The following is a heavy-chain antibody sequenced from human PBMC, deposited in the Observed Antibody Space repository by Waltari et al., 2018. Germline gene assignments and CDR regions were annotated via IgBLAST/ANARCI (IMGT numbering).Heavy chain of an antibody. V-gene: IGHV3-48*03. J-gene: IGHJ6*02. CDR1: GFTFSSYE. CDR3: ASFFPSVDTAMVKLYYYYGMDV. Sequence: EVQLVESGGGLVQPGGSLRLSCAASGFTFSSYEMNWVRQAPGKGLEWVSYISSSGSTIYYPDSVKGRVTISRDNAKNSLYLQMNSLRAEDTAVYYCASFFPSVDTAMVKLYYYYGMDVWGQGTTVTVSS. D-gene: IGHD5-18*01. CDR2: ISSSGSTI.